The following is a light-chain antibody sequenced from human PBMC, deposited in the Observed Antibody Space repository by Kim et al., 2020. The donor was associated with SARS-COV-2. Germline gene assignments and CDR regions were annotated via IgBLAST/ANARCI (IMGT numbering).Light chain of an antibody. Sequence: QSAAVGDRVTITCRASQSINNWLAWYQQKPGKAPKLLIYKTSSLESGVPSRFSGSGSGTEFTLTISSLQPDDFATYHCQQYNNWYTFGQGTKLEI. V-gene: IGKV1-5*03. CDR3: QQYNNWYT. CDR1: QSINNW. J-gene: IGKJ2*01. CDR2: KTS.